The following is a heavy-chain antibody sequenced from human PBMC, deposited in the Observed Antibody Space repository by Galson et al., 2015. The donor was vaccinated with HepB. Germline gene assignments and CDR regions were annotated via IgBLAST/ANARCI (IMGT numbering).Heavy chain of an antibody. CDR1: GFSLTTSAMR. V-gene: IGHV2-70*04. CDR3: ARTSGYNYGDYYYYGMDV. J-gene: IGHJ6*02. CDR2: IDWDDKK. D-gene: IGHD5-18*01. Sequence: PALVKPTQPLTLTCSCSGFSLTTSAMRVSWIRQPPGEALEWLARIDWDDKKFYSTSLRTRLTISKDTSKNQVVLTMTDMDPVDTATYFCARTSGYNYGDYYYYGMDVWGQGTTVTVS.